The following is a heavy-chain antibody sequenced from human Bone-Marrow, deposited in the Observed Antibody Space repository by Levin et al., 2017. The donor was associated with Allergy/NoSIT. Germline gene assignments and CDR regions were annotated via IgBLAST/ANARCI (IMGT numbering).Heavy chain of an antibody. J-gene: IGHJ3*01. Sequence: QTLSLTCTFSGFSLTTYGMRMTWIRQTPGKALEWLARVDWDDDKFYTTSLKTRLTISKDTSQNEVVLTLTNMEAADTATYYCARILGPGPTKDAFDVWGQGTMVTVSS. CDR1: GFSLTTYGMR. CDR2: VDWDDDK. CDR3: ARILGPGPTKDAFDV. D-gene: IGHD2-2*01. V-gene: IGHV2-70*04.